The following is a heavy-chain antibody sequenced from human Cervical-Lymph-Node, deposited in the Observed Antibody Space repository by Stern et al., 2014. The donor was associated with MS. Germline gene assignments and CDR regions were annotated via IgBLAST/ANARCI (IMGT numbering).Heavy chain of an antibody. CDR1: GGSISSAGYS. Sequence: QLQLQESGSGLVNPSQTLSLTCAVSGGSISSAGYSWSWIRQPPGAGLEWIGYIHHGGSTYYNPSLKSRVTMSADRSKNQFSLNLSSVTAADTAVYSCARGIAAAGTADYGMDVWGQGTTVTVSS. CDR2: IHHGGST. CDR3: ARGIAAAGTADYGMDV. V-gene: IGHV4-30-2*01. J-gene: IGHJ6*02. D-gene: IGHD6-13*01.